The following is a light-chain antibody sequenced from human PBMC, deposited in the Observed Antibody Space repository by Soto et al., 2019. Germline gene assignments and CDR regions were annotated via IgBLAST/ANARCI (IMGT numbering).Light chain of an antibody. V-gene: IGKV3-20*01. Sequence: EIVLTQSPGTLSLSPGERVTLSCRASQSVSSSYLAWYQQKPGQAPRLLIYGASNRATGIPDRFSGSGSGTDFTLTISRLEPEDFAVYYCQEYGRTFGQGTKVEIK. CDR3: QEYGRT. CDR2: GAS. J-gene: IGKJ1*01. CDR1: QSVSSSY.